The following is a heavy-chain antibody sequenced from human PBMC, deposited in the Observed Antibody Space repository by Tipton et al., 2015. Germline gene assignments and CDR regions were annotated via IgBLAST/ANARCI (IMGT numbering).Heavy chain of an antibody. V-gene: IGHV4-4*02. CDR1: GDSISSISW. Sequence: TLFLTCAVSGDSISSISWWTWVRQPPGRGLEWIGEIYHSGNTRYSPSLQSRVTMSVDTSKDQFSLRLTSVTAADTAIYYCARNSLVGERGLDSWGRGALVTVSS. CDR2: IYHSGNT. J-gene: IGHJ4*02. CDR3: ARNSLVGERGLDS. D-gene: IGHD1-26*01.